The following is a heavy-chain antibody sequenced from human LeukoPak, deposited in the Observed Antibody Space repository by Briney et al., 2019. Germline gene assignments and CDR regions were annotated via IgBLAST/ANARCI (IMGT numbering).Heavy chain of an antibody. D-gene: IGHD1-26*01. Sequence: ASVKVSCKASGYTFTSYYMHWVRQAPGQGLEWMGIINPSGGSTSYAQKFQGRVTMTRDTSTSTVYMELSSLRSEDTAVYCCARDLDSGSYYMDYYYGMDVWGQGTTVTVSS. V-gene: IGHV1-46*01. CDR1: GYTFTSYY. CDR3: ARDLDSGSYYMDYYYGMDV. CDR2: INPSGGST. J-gene: IGHJ6*02.